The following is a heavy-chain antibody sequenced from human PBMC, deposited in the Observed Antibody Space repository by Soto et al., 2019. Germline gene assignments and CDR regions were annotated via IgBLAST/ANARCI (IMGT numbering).Heavy chain of an antibody. D-gene: IGHD4-4*01. CDR3: ARDLGRDSNQH. V-gene: IGHV3-53*01. CDR2: IYTGGST. CDR1: GFTVSSNY. J-gene: IGHJ1*01. Sequence: EVQLVESGGGLIQPGGSLRLSCAASGFTVSSNYMSWVRQAPGKGLEWVSVIYTGGSTSYADSVKGRFTISRDNSKNTVYLQMNSLRAEDTALYYWARDLGRDSNQHWGQGTLVNVSS.